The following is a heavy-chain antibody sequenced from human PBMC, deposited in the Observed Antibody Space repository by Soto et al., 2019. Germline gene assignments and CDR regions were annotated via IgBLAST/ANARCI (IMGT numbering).Heavy chain of an antibody. D-gene: IGHD3-10*01. J-gene: IGHJ4*02. Sequence: HPGGSLRLSCAASGFTFSNYGMHWVRQAPGKGPEWVAVISDDGVSKYYADSVQGRFTISRDNSESAVFLKMNSLRPDDTALYFCARAYYFGSGTSYTLYYWGQGTQVTVSS. CDR1: GFTFSNYG. CDR3: ARAYYFGSGTSYTLYY. CDR2: ISDDGVSK. V-gene: IGHV3-30*03.